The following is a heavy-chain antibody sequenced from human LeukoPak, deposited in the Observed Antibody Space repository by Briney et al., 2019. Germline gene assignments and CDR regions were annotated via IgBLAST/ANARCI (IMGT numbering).Heavy chain of an antibody. D-gene: IGHD2/OR15-2a*01. J-gene: IGHJ5*02. CDR1: GFTFSSYG. CDR3: AKDVGSSMNNWFDP. V-gene: IGHV3-30*02. Sequence: GGSLRLSCAASGFTFSSYGMHWVRQAPGKGLEWVAFIRYDGSNKYYADSVKGRFTISRDNSKNTLYLQMNSLRAEDTAVYYCAKDVGSSMNNWFDPWGQGTLVTVSS. CDR2: IRYDGSNK.